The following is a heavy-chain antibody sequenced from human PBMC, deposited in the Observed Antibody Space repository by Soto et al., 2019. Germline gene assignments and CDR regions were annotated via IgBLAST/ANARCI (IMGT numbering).Heavy chain of an antibody. CDR1: GFTFSSYW. J-gene: IGHJ6*02. CDR2: INSDGSST. CDR3: ARQGVLLWFGEYADV. D-gene: IGHD3-10*01. Sequence: PGGSLRLSCAASGFTFSSYWMHWVRQAPGKGLVWVSRINSDGSSTSYADSVKGRFTISRDNAKNTLYLQMNSLRAEDTAVYYCARQGVLLWFGEYADVWGQGTTVTAP. V-gene: IGHV3-74*01.